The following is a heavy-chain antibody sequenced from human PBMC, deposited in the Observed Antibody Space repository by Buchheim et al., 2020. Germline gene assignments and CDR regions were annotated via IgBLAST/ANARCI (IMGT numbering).Heavy chain of an antibody. CDR1: GFTFSSYG. CDR2: ISYDGSNK. D-gene: IGHD6-13*01. J-gene: IGHJ6*02. Sequence: QVQLVESGGGVVQPGRSLRLSCAASGFTFSSYGMHWVRQAPDKGLEWVAVISYDGSNKYYADSVKGRFTISRDNSKNTLYLQMNSLRAEDTAVYYCASSSQYYYYYGMDVWGQGTT. CDR3: ASSSQYYYYYGMDV. V-gene: IGHV3-30*03.